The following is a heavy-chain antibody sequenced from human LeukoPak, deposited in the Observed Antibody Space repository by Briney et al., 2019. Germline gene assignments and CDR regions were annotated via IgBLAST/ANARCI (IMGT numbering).Heavy chain of an antibody. V-gene: IGHV4-38-2*02. J-gene: IGHJ4*02. CDR3: ASQRDTMVRGVTR. CDR2: IYHSGST. D-gene: IGHD3-10*01. Sequence: SGTLSLTCTVSGYSISSGYYWGWIRQPPGKGLEWIGSIYHSGSTYYNPSLKSRVTISVDTSKSQFSLKLSSVTAADTAVYYCASQRDTMVRGVTRWGQGTLVTVSS. CDR1: GYSISSGYY.